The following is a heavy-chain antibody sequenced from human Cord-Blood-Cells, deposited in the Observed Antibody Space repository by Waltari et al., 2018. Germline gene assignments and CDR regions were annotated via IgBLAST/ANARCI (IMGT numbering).Heavy chain of an antibody. CDR3: ASARYSSSFDY. D-gene: IGHD6-13*01. CDR2: INHSGST. J-gene: IGHJ4*02. Sequence: QVQLQQWGAGLLKPSETLSLTCAVYGGSISGAYWSWTRQPPGKGLEWIGEINHSGSTNYNPSLKSRVTISVDTSKNQFSLKLSSVTAADTAVYYCASARYSSSFDYWGQGTLVTVSS. CDR1: GGSISGAY. V-gene: IGHV4-34*01.